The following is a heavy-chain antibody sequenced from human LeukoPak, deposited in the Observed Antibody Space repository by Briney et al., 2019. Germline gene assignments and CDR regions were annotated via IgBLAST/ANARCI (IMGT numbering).Heavy chain of an antibody. CDR2: RNPNSGNT. CDR1: AYTFTSYD. Sequence: GASVKVSCKASAYTFTSYDINWVRQATGQGLEWMGWRNPNSGNTGYAQKFQGRVTMTRNTSISTAYMELSSLRSEDTAVYYCARGAPGSYCSGGSCPYFDYWGQGTLISVSS. D-gene: IGHD2-15*01. J-gene: IGHJ4*02. CDR3: ARGAPGSYCSGGSCPYFDY. V-gene: IGHV1-8*01.